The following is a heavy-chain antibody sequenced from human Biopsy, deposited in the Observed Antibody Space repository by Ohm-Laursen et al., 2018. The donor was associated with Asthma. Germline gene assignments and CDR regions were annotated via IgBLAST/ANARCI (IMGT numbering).Heavy chain of an antibody. CDR2: ISYHGAIK. V-gene: IGHV3-30-3*01. J-gene: IGHJ6*02. CDR1: EFSFSHYP. D-gene: IGHD4/OR15-4a*01. Sequence: GQTLSLTCAASEFSFSHYPMHWVRQAPGKGLEWVAVISYHGAIKFYADSVKGRFTISRDNSKNTLFLQMNSLRPEDTALYYCARDLQTAEGRPVDNGANPANHYYGVDVWGRGTTVTVSS. CDR3: ARDLQTAEGRPVDNGANPANHYYGVDV.